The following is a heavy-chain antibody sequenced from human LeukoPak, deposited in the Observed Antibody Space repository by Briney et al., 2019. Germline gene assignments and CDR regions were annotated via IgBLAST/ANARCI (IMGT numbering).Heavy chain of an antibody. CDR3: ARANGGLDY. V-gene: IGHV4-39*01. Sequence: SETLSLTCTVSGGSISSSSYYWGWIRQPPGKGLEWIGSIYYSGSTYYNPSLKGRVTISVDTSKNQFSLKLSSVTAADTAVYYCARANGGLDYWGQGTLVTVSS. CDR1: GGSISSSSYY. J-gene: IGHJ4*02. CDR2: IYYSGST. D-gene: IGHD2-8*01.